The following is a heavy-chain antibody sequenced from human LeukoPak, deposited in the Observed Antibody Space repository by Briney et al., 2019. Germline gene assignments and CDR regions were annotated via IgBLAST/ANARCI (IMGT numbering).Heavy chain of an antibody. Sequence: GGSLRLSCAASGFIFSSYEMNWVRQAPGKGLEWVSYISSSGSTIYYSASVKGRFTISRDNAKNSLYLQMNSLRAEDSAVYYCARDLHYWSQGTLVTVYS. CDR3: ARDLHY. CDR2: ISSSGSTI. J-gene: IGHJ4*02. V-gene: IGHV3-48*03. CDR1: GFIFSSYE.